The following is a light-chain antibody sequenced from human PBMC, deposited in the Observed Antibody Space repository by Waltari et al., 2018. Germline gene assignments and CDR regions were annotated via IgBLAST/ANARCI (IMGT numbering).Light chain of an antibody. CDR3: QQHNSYPRT. CDR2: AAS. Sequence: DIQMTQSPSSLSVSVGDRVTITCQASQGISNWLAWYQQKPGKAPKLLIYAASSLQSGVPSSFSSSGSGTEFTLTISSLQPEDFATYYCQQHNSYPRTFGQGTKVEIK. J-gene: IGKJ1*01. V-gene: IGKV1D-16*01. CDR1: QGISNW.